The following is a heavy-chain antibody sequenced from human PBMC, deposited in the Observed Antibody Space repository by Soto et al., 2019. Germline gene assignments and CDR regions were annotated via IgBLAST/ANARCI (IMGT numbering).Heavy chain of an antibody. J-gene: IGHJ6*02. CDR3: ARERGYSGYVGHYYYYGMDV. V-gene: IGHV3-48*03. Sequence: PGGSLRLSCAASGFTFSSYEMNWVRQAPGKGLEWVSYISSSGSTIYYADSVKGRFTISRDNAKNSLYLQMNSLRAEDTAVYYCARERGYSGYVGHYYYYGMDVWGQGTTVTVSS. CDR1: GFTFSSYE. CDR2: ISSSGSTI. D-gene: IGHD5-12*01.